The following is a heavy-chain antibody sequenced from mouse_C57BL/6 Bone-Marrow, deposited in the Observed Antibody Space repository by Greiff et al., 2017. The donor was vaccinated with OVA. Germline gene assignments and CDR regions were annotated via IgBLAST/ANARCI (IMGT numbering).Heavy chain of an antibody. CDR2: ISDGGSYT. D-gene: IGHD1-1*01. CDR1: GFTFSSYA. J-gene: IGHJ2*01. Sequence: EVQLQESGGGLVKPGGSLKLSCAASGFTFSSYAMSWVRQTPEKRLEWVATISDGGSYTYYPDNVKGRFTISRDNAKNNLYLQMSHLKSEDTAMYYCARSPITTVDYWGQGTTLTVSS. CDR3: ARSPITTVDY. V-gene: IGHV5-4*01.